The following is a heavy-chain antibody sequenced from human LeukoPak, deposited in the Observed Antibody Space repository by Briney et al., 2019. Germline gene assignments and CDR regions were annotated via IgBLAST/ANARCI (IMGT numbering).Heavy chain of an antibody. CDR2: IKQDGSEE. CDR3: ARGGSYPGC. V-gene: IGHV3-7*03. CDR1: GFTFGRYW. D-gene: IGHD1-26*01. Sequence: PGGSLRLSCVASGFTFGRYWMSWVRQAPGKGLEWVAKIKQDGSEEYYVDSVKGRFTISRDNAKNSLFLQMNSLRVEDTAIYYCARGGSYPGCWGQGTLVTVSS. J-gene: IGHJ4*02.